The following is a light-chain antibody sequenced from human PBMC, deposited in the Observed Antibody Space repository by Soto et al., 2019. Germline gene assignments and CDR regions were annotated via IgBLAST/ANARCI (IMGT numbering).Light chain of an antibody. Sequence: EIVLTQSPAILSVSPGERATLSCRASQSISRSLAWYQQKPGQAPRLLISDASTRATGIPARFSGSGSGTEFTLTISSLQSEDFAAYYCQQYNNWPRTFGQGTRLEIK. V-gene: IGKV3-15*01. CDR1: QSISRS. CDR2: DAS. CDR3: QQYNNWPRT. J-gene: IGKJ5*01.